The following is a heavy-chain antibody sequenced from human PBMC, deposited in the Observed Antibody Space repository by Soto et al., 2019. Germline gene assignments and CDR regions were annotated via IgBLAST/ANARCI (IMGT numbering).Heavy chain of an antibody. Sequence: PGESLKISCKGSGYSFTSYWIGWVRQMPGKGLEWMGIIYPGDSDTRYSPSFQGQVTISADKSISTAYLQWSSLKASDTAMYYCARIAVADYYYYYMDVWGKGTTVTVSS. V-gene: IGHV5-51*01. J-gene: IGHJ6*03. D-gene: IGHD6-19*01. CDR3: ARIAVADYYYYYMDV. CDR1: GYSFTSYW. CDR2: IYPGDSDT.